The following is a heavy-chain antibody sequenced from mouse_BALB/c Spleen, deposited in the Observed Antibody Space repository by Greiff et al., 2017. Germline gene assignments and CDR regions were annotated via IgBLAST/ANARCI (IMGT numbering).Heavy chain of an antibody. Sequence: EVKLVESGPSLVKPSQTLSLTCSVTGDSITSGYWNWIRKFPGNKLEYMGYISYSGSTYYNPSLKSRISITRDTSKNQYYLQLNSVTTEDTATYYCARWGYDGEDGYYFDYWGQGTTLTVSS. CDR3: ARWGYDGEDGYYFDY. J-gene: IGHJ2*01. CDR1: GDSITSGY. V-gene: IGHV3-8*02. D-gene: IGHD2-2*01. CDR2: ISYSGST.